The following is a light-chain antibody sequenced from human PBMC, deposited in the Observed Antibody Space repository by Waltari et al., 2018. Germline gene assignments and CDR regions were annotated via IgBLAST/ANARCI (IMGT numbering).Light chain of an antibody. Sequence: DIVMTQSPDSLAVSLGVRATITCKSSQSVLYSSNNKNYLAWYQQKPGQPPKRLIYWASTRESGVPDRFSGSGSGTDFTLTISSLQAEDVAVYYCQQYYSTPQTFGQGTKLEIK. J-gene: IGKJ2*01. CDR3: QQYYSTPQT. CDR2: WAS. V-gene: IGKV4-1*01. CDR1: QSVLYSSNNKNY.